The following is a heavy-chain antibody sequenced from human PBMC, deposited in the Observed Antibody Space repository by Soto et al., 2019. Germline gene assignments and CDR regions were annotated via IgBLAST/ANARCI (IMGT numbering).Heavy chain of an antibody. Sequence: SETLSLTCAVYGGSFSGYYWSWIRQPPGKGLEWIGEINHSGSTNYNPSLKSRGTISVDTSKNQFSLKLSSVTAADTAVYYCARVLREDCSSTSCYVECYDYYYMDVWGKGTTVTVS. J-gene: IGHJ6*03. V-gene: IGHV4-34*01. CDR2: INHSGST. D-gene: IGHD2-2*01. CDR3: ARVLREDCSSTSCYVECYDYYYMDV. CDR1: GGSFSGYY.